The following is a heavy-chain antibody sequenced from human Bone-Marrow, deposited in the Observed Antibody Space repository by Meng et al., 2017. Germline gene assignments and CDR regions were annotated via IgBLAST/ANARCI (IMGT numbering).Heavy chain of an antibody. CDR3: ARAACSGVSCEVPDDAFDI. CDR1: GFTFSSYS. CDR2: ISSSSSYI. Sequence: GGSLRLSCAASGFTFSSYSRNWVRQAPGKGLEWVSSISSSSSYIYYADSVKGRVNISRDNAKNSLYLQMNSLRAEDTTVYYCARAACSGVSCEVPDDAFDIWGQGTMVTVSS. V-gene: IGHV3-21*01. D-gene: IGHD2-15*01. J-gene: IGHJ3*02.